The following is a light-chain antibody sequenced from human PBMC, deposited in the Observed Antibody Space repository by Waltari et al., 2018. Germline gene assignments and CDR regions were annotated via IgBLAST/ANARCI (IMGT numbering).Light chain of an antibody. CDR1: QSVSRS. J-gene: IGKJ1*01. Sequence: IVLTQSPGTLSLSQGERATLSCRASQSVSRSLACYQQKPGQAPKPLIYGASTRATGIPDRFTGSGSGTDFSLTISSLEPEDFAIYFCQHYVRLPATFGQGTKVEIK. CDR3: QHYVRLPAT. V-gene: IGKV3-20*01. CDR2: GAS.